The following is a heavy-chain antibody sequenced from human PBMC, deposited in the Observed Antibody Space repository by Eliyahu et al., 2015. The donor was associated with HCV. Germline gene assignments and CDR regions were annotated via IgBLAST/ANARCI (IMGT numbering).Heavy chain of an antibody. J-gene: IGHJ5*02. CDR3: ARDKGGGWDYWLDP. V-gene: IGHV3-21*01. CDR2: ISSSSSYI. CDR1: GFTFGSST. Sequence: EEQLVESGGGLVKPGGSLRLSCXASGFTFGSSTMNWVRQAPGKGLEWVSSISSSSSYIYYADSVKGRFTISRDNAKNSLYLQMNSLRAEDTAVYYCARDKGGGWDYWLDPWGQGTLVTVSS. D-gene: IGHD6-19*01.